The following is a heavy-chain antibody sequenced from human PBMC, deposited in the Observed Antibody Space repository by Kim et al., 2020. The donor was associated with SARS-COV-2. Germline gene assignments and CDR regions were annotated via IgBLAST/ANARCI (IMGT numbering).Heavy chain of an antibody. J-gene: IGHJ4*02. CDR3: VPSYYHSGSYRGY. D-gene: IGHD3-10*01. V-gene: IGHV3-7*01. Sequence: YYVDSVKGRFTITRDNAKNSRYLEMNSLRADDTAMYYCVPSYYHSGSYRGYWGQGTLVTVSS.